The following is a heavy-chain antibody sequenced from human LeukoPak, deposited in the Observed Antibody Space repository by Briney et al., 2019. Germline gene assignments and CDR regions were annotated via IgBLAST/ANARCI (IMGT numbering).Heavy chain of an antibody. V-gene: IGHV3-7*01. CDR3: ARPRYSSSWAFDY. Sequence: GGTLRLSCAASGFTFSSYWMSWVCQAPGKGLEWVANIKQDGSEKYYVDSVKGRFTISRDNAKISLYLQMNSLRAEDTAVYYCARPRYSSSWAFDYWGQGTLVTVSS. D-gene: IGHD6-13*01. CDR1: GFTFSSYW. J-gene: IGHJ4*02. CDR2: IKQDGSEK.